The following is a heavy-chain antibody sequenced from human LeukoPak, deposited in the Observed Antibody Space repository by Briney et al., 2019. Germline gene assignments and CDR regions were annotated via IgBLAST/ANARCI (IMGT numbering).Heavy chain of an antibody. J-gene: IGHJ4*02. CDR1: GFIFSRYS. V-gene: IGHV3-48*01. Sequence: GGSLRLSCAPSGFIFSRYSMNWVRQTPGKGLEWRSYIDDDSHPIYYADSVRGRFTVSRDNAQNSLFLQMNGLRAEDTALYYCARGGTGDGNYFDYWGQGTLVTVSS. D-gene: IGHD7-27*01. CDR2: IDDDSHPI. CDR3: ARGGTGDGNYFDY.